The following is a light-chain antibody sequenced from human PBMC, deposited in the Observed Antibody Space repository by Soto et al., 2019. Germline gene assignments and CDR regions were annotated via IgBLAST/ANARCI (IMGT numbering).Light chain of an antibody. V-gene: IGLV2-14*01. J-gene: IGLJ1*01. CDR3: SSYTSSATYV. CDR2: EVS. CDR1: RSDVGGYKY. Sequence: SVLTQPASVSGSPGQSITISCTGTRSDVGGYKYVSWFQQHPGKAPKLMIYEVSNRPSGVSNRFSGSKSGNTASLTISGLQAEDEADYYCSSYTSSATYVFGTGTKVTVL.